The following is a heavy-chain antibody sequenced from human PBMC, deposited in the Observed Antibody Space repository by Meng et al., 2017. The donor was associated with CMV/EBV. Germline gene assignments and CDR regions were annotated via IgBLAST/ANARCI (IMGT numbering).Heavy chain of an antibody. CDR3: ASDNLYSSSPYYGMDV. CDR2: INPNSGGT. V-gene: IGHV1-2*02. CDR1: GYTFTGYY. Sequence: ASVKVSCKASGYTFTGYYMHWVRQAPGQGLEWMGWINPNSGGTNYAQKFQGRVTMTRDTSISTAYMELSRLRSDDPAVYYCASDNLYSSSPYYGMDVWGQGTTVTVSS. J-gene: IGHJ6*02. D-gene: IGHD6-6*01.